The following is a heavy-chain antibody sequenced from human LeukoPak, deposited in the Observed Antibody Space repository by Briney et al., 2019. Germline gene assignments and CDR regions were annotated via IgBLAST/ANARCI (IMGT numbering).Heavy chain of an antibody. Sequence: SETLSLTCTDSGASISSRGYYWNWIRQHPGKGLEWIGYIYYSGSTYYNPSLKSRVTISVGTSNNQFSLKLSSVTAADAAVYYCAREVLATVTTFWFDLWGQGTLVTVSS. CDR3: AREVLATVTTFWFDL. J-gene: IGHJ4*02. V-gene: IGHV4-31*03. CDR1: GASISSRGYY. D-gene: IGHD4-17*01. CDR2: IYYSGST.